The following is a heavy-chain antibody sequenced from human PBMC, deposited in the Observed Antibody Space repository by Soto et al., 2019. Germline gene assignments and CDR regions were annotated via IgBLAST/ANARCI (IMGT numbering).Heavy chain of an antibody. J-gene: IGHJ4*02. Sequence: EVQLLESGGGLVQPGGSLRLSCAASGFTFSNYGMTWVRQAPGKGLEWVSGMSRDGGVTDYTDSVKGRFTISRDISKNTLYLQMNSLRAEDTAVYYCAKIDKFNPQSSGCANRFDYWGQGTLVTVSS. CDR1: GFTFSNYG. D-gene: IGHD6-19*01. CDR3: AKIDKFNPQSSGCANRFDY. V-gene: IGHV3-23*01. CDR2: MSRDGGVT.